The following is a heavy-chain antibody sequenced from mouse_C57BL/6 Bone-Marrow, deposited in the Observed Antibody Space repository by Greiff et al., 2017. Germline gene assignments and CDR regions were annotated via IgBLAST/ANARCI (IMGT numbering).Heavy chain of an antibody. D-gene: IGHD2-4*01. CDR1: GFSLTSYG. V-gene: IGHV2-5*01. CDR3: AKNGNYDYDGYFDV. J-gene: IGHJ1*03. Sequence: QVQLQQSGPGLVQPSQSLSITCTVSGFSLTSYGVHWVRQSPGKGLEWLGVIWRGGSTDYNAAFMSRLSITKDNSKSQVFFKMNSLQADDTAIYYCAKNGNYDYDGYFDVWGTGTTVTVSS. CDR2: IWRGGST.